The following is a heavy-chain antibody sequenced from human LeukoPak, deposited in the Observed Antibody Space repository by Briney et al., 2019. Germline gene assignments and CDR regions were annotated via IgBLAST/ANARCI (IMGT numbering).Heavy chain of an antibody. D-gene: IGHD6-19*01. J-gene: IGHJ4*02. CDR1: GFRISRTHF. CDR2: VFHTGIT. CDR3: ARVAAGNTMFDF. Sequence: SETLSLTCVVSGFRISRTHFWGWIRQAPGKEMEWLGSVFHTGITHYNPSVRGRVTISVDTSNNQFSLNLYSATAADTAVYYCARVAAGNTMFDFWGRGALVAVSS. V-gene: IGHV4-38-2*01.